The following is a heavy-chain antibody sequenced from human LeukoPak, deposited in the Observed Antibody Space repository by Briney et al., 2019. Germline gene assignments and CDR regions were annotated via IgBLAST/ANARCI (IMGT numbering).Heavy chain of an antibody. CDR1: GYTFTGYY. CDR2: INPNSGGT. J-gene: IGHJ4*02. Sequence: ASVEVSCKASGYTFTGYYMHWVRQAPGQGLEWMGRINPNSGGTNYAQKFQGRVTMTRDTSISTAYMELSRLRSDDTAVYYCAREVVATIFSGTKPYYFDYWGQGTLVTVSS. V-gene: IGHV1-2*06. D-gene: IGHD5-12*01. CDR3: AREVVATIFSGTKPYYFDY.